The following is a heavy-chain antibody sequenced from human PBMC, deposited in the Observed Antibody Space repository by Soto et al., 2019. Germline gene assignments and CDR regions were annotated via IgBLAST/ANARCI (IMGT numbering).Heavy chain of an antibody. Sequence: SETLSLTCTVSGGSISSYYWSWIRQPAGKGLEWIGRIYTSGSTNYNPSLKSRVTMSVDTSKNQFSLKLSSVTAADTAVYYCARGTVGSGSYYYFYYGMDVWGQGTTVTVSS. V-gene: IGHV4-4*07. D-gene: IGHD3-10*01. CDR2: IYTSGST. J-gene: IGHJ6*02. CDR1: GGSISSYY. CDR3: ARGTVGSGSYYYFYYGMDV.